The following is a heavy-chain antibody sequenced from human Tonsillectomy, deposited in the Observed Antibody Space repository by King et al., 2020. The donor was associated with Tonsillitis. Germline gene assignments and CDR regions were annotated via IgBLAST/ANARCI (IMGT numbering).Heavy chain of an antibody. V-gene: IGHV4-38-2*01. CDR1: GYSITSGFY. J-gene: IGHJ4*02. CDR2: IYHSGST. Sequence: QLQESGPGLVKPSETLSLTCAVSGYSITSGFYWGWIRQPPGKGLAWFGSIYHSGSTYYNPSLKSRVTISVDTSTNQFSLKLSSVTAADTAVYYCGRARDWGQLLDYWGQGTQVTVSS. CDR3: GRARDWGQLLDY. D-gene: IGHD5-24*01.